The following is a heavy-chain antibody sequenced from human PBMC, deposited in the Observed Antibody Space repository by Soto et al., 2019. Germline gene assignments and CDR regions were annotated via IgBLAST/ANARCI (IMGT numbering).Heavy chain of an antibody. CDR1: GYSFTSYW. J-gene: IGHJ5*02. Sequence: GESLKISCKGSGYSFTSYWIGWVRQMPGKGLEWMGIIYPGDSDTRYSPSFQGQVTISADKSISTAYLQWSSLKASDTAMYYCARLTTYYDILTGYNWFDPWGQGTLVTVSS. V-gene: IGHV5-51*01. CDR3: ARLTTYYDILTGYNWFDP. CDR2: IYPGDSDT. D-gene: IGHD3-9*01.